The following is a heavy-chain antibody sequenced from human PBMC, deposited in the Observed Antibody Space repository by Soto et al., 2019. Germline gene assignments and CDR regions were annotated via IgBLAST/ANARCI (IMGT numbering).Heavy chain of an antibody. D-gene: IGHD3-16*01. CDR1: GFKVSNYA. CDR2: ISATGGGT. CDR3: AKDRRAGGNSAFYFDF. J-gene: IGHJ4*02. V-gene: IGHV3-23*01. Sequence: PAGSLRLSCAASGFKVSNYAMSWVRQAPGKGLEWVSLISATGGGTYYADSVKGRYTISRDNSHNTLYLQVHSLTAEDTAVYYCAKDRRAGGNSAFYFDFWGQGAQVTVSS.